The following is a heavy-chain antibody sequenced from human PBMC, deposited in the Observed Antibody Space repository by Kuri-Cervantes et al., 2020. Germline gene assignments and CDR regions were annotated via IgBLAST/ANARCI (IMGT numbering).Heavy chain of an antibody. CDR3: ASLNWGEYYYYGMDV. CDR2: IYYSGST. V-gene: IGHV4-59*01. Sequence: SETLSLTGTVSGGPISSYYWSWIRQPPGKGLEWIGYIYYSGSTNYNPSLKSRVTISVDTSKNQFSLKLSSVTAVDTAVYYCASLNWGEYYYYGMDVWGQGTTVTVSS. J-gene: IGHJ6*02. CDR1: GGPISSYY. D-gene: IGHD7-27*01.